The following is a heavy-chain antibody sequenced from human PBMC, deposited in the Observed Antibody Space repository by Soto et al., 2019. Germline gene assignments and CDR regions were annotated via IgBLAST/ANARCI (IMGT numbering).Heavy chain of an antibody. D-gene: IGHD2-2*02. CDR3: AREARGDCSSTSCYTVGRRSSSSAFGY. J-gene: IGHJ4*02. CDR1: GGSFSGYY. CDR2: INHSGST. V-gene: IGHV4-34*01. Sequence: SETLSLTCAVYGGSFSGYYWSWIRQPPGKGLEWIGEINHSGSTNYNPSPKSRVTISVDTSKNQFSLKLSSVTAADTAVYYCAREARGDCSSTSCYTVGRRSSSSAFGYWGQGTLVTVSS.